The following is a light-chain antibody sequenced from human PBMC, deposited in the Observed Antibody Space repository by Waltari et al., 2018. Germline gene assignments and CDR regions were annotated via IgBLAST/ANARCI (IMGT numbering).Light chain of an antibody. CDR2: SAS. V-gene: IGKV1-5*03. J-gene: IGKJ3*01. CDR3: QQYNSWGGSS. Sequence: RASQSISDWLAWYQQKPVKAPRLLIYSASSLESGVPSRFSCSGSGTEFTLTIGSLQPDDFAIYYCQQYNSWGGSSFGPGTKVEFK. CDR1: QSISDW.